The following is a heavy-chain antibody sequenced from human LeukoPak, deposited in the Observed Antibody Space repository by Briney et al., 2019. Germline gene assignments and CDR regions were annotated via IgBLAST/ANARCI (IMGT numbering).Heavy chain of an antibody. CDR2: IIPVFSIV. CDR3: ARDGLGVVVVAATSPLWY. Sequence: SVKVSCKASGGTFSNHAITWVRQAPGRGLEWMGEIIPVFSIVNYAQKFQGRVTITADESTSTAYMELSSLRSEDTAVYYCARDGLGVVVVAATSPLWYWGQGTLVTVSS. V-gene: IGHV1-69*01. D-gene: IGHD2-15*01. J-gene: IGHJ4*02. CDR1: GGTFSNHA.